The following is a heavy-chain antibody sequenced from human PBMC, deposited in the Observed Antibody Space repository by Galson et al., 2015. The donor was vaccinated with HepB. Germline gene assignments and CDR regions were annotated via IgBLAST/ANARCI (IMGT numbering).Heavy chain of an antibody. CDR3: SKVFPEKFDGWYRQALYYFDA. CDR1: GFTFRNYA. V-gene: IGHV3-23*01. J-gene: IGHJ4*02. D-gene: IGHD6-19*01. CDR2: ITPSGDNT. Sequence: SLRLSCAASGFTFRNYAMSWVRQAPGKGLEWVSSITPSGDNTYSADSVKGRFFISRDNSQNTLFLQMNSLRADDTAIDFCSKVFPEKFDGWYRQALYYFDAWGQGTRVTVS.